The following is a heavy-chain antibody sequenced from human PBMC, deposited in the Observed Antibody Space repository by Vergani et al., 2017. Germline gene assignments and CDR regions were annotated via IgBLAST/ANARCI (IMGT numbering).Heavy chain of an antibody. J-gene: IGHJ4*02. V-gene: IGHV1-69*01. Sequence: QVQLVQSGAEVKKPGSSVKVSCKASGGTFSSYAISWVRQAPGQGLEWMGGIIPIFGTANYAQKFQGRVTITADESPSTAYMGLSSLGSEDTAVYYGARHRGAGGWYGDFDYWGQGTLVTVSS. CDR1: GGTFSSYA. CDR2: IIPIFGTA. D-gene: IGHD6-19*01. CDR3: ARHRGAGGWYGDFDY.